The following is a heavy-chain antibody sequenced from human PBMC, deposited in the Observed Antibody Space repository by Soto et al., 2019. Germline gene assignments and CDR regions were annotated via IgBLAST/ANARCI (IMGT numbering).Heavy chain of an antibody. V-gene: IGHV3-7*01. CDR3: AREGGIGPPCGGSCYPV. J-gene: IGHJ4*02. D-gene: IGHD2-15*01. Sequence: EVQLVESGGGLVQPGGSLRLSCAASGFTFSSYWMSWVRQAPGKGLEWVANIKQDGSEKYYVDSVTGRFTISRDNAKNPLYLQMNSLRAEDTAVYYCAREGGIGPPCGGSCYPVWGQGTLVTVSS. CDR2: IKQDGSEK. CDR1: GFTFSSYW.